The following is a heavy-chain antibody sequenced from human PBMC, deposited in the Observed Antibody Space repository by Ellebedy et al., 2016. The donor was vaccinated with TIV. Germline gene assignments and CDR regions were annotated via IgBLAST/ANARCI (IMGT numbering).Heavy chain of an antibody. CDR3: ARDPGVLSITLLRGVIPGFDY. CDR1: GYTFSSQG. D-gene: IGHD3-10*01. J-gene: IGHJ4*02. Sequence: AASVKVSCKASGYTFSSQGISWVRHAPGQGLEWMGWISAHSGNTDYAQKIQGRVTITRDTSTSTVYMELSSLRSDDTAVYYCARDPGVLSITLLRGVIPGFDYWGQGSLVTVTS. CDR2: ISAHSGNT. V-gene: IGHV1-18*01.